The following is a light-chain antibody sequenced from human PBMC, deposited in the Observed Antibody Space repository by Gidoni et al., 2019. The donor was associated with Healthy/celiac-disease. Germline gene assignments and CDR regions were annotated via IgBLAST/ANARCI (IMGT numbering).Light chain of an antibody. CDR2: DAS. Sequence: EIVLTQSPATLSLSPGERATLSCRASQRVSSYLAWYQQKPGQAPRLLIYDASNRATGIPARFSGSGPGTDFTLTISSLEPEDFAVYYCQQSSNWPLTFGGGTKVEIK. CDR1: QRVSSY. V-gene: IGKV3-11*01. J-gene: IGKJ4*01. CDR3: QQSSNWPLT.